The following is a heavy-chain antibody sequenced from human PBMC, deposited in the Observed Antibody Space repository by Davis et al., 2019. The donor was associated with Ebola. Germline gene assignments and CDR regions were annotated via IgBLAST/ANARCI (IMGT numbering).Heavy chain of an antibody. Sequence: GESLKTSCAASGFTFSSYGMHWVRQAPGKGLEWVAVIWYDGSNKYYADSVKGRFTISRDNSKNTLYLQMNSLRAEDTAVYYCARDRGYGDYYYGMDVWGQGTTVTVSS. CDR1: GFTFSSYG. CDR3: ARDRGYGDYYYGMDV. D-gene: IGHD4-17*01. CDR2: IWYDGSNK. J-gene: IGHJ6*02. V-gene: IGHV3-33*01.